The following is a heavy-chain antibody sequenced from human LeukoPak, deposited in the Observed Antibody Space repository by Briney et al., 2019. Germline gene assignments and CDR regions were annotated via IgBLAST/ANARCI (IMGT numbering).Heavy chain of an antibody. Sequence: VKVSCKASGGTFSSYAISWVRQAPGQGLEWMGGIIPIFGTANYAQKFQGRVTITADKSTSTAYMELSSLRSEDTAVYYCARGEDYYDSSGYQDAFDIWGQGTMVTVSS. V-gene: IGHV1-69*06. CDR2: IIPIFGTA. CDR3: ARGEDYYDSSGYQDAFDI. J-gene: IGHJ3*02. D-gene: IGHD3-22*01. CDR1: GGTFSSYA.